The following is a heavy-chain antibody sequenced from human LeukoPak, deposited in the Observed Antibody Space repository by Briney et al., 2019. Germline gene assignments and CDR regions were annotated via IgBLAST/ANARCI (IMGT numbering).Heavy chain of an antibody. Sequence: GGSLRLSFAASGFTVRSNYMSWVRQAPGKGLEWDSVIYSGGSTYYADSVKGRFTISRDNSKNTLYLQMNSLRAEDTAVYYCARGYDYGKYTYYYDGMDVWGQGTTVTVSS. CDR2: IYSGGST. J-gene: IGHJ6*02. V-gene: IGHV3-66*01. D-gene: IGHD4-11*01. CDR1: GFTVRSNY. CDR3: ARGYDYGKYTYYYDGMDV.